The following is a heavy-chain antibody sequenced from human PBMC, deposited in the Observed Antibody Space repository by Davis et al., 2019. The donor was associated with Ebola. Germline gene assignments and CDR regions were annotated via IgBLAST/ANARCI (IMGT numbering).Heavy chain of an antibody. V-gene: IGHV1-2*02. CDR2: INPNSGGT. D-gene: IGHD4-11*01. CDR3: ARGGPTYSNYADYYYYGMDV. CDR1: GYTFTGYY. Sequence: ASVKVSCKASGYTFTGYYMHWVRQAPGQGLEWMGWINPNSGGTNYAQKFQGRVTMTRDTSISTAYMELSRLRSDDTAVYYCARGGPTYSNYADYYYYGMDVWGQGTTVTVSS. J-gene: IGHJ6*02.